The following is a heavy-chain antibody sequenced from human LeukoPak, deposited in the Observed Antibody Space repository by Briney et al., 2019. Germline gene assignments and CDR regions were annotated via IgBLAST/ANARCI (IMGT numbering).Heavy chain of an antibody. CDR3: ARAPGACGGDCQGDYYFDY. D-gene: IGHD2-21*02. CDR1: GGSISSYY. Sequence: PSETLSLTCTVSGGSISSYYWSWIRQPPGKGLEWIGYIYYSGSTNYNPSLKSRVTISVDTSKNQFSLKLSSVTAADTAVYYCARAPGACGGDCQGDYYFDYWGQGTLVTVSS. J-gene: IGHJ4*02. CDR2: IYYSGST. V-gene: IGHV4-59*01.